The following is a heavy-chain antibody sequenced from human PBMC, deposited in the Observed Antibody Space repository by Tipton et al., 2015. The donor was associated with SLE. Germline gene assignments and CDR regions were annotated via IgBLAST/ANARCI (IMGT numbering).Heavy chain of an antibody. J-gene: IGHJ2*01. CDR1: GGSISNFY. CDR3: ARGSDGEYVRYFDV. V-gene: IGHV4-59*12. Sequence: TLSLTCTVSGGSISNFYWSWIRQPPGKGPEWIGYIHSSGTSIFNVSLTTRLSLSVDTSKNQFSLKLTSVTAADTAVYYCARGSDGEYVRYFDVWGPGTLVTVSS. D-gene: IGHD4-17*01. CDR2: IHSSGTS.